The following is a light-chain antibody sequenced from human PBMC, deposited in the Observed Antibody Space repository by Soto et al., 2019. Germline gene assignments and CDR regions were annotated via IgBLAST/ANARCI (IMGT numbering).Light chain of an antibody. J-gene: IGKJ2*01. CDR1: QNVRSNY. CDR2: GAS. Sequence: EIVLTQSPGTLSLSPGERATLSCRASQNVRSNYLAWYQRKPGQAPRLLIYGASTRATGIPDRFSGTGSGTDFTLTISRLEPEDCAVYYCQQYGGSPYTFGQGTKLEIK. CDR3: QQYGGSPYT. V-gene: IGKV3-20*01.